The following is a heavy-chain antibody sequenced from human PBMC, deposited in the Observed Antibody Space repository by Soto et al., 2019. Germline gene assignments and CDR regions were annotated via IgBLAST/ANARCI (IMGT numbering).Heavy chain of an antibody. CDR1: GFSFSSHA. J-gene: IGHJ4*02. Sequence: EVHLLESGGGFVQPGGSLRLSCVASGFSFSSHAMTWVRQAPGKGLEWVSVISAGSGNTYYAESVKGRFTVSRDNSKNTLWLQMDSLRVEDTGLYYCARQNLKSSTWYGSLDSWGQGTLVTVSS. CDR3: ARQNLKSSTWYGSLDS. V-gene: IGHV3-23*01. CDR2: ISAGSGNT. D-gene: IGHD2-2*01.